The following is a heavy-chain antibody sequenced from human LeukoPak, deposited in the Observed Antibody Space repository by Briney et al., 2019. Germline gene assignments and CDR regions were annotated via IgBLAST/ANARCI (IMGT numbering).Heavy chain of an antibody. Sequence: KTSETLSLTCTVSGGSISSGSHYWSWIRQPAGKGLERIGRIYTSGSTNYNPSLKIRCTISLDTSKSQFSLRLSSVTAADTAVYYCAREGGYCSGDNCYGDWFDPWGQGTLVTVSS. D-gene: IGHD2-15*01. J-gene: IGHJ5*02. CDR1: GGSISSGSHY. V-gene: IGHV4-61*02. CDR2: IYTSGST. CDR3: AREGGYCSGDNCYGDWFDP.